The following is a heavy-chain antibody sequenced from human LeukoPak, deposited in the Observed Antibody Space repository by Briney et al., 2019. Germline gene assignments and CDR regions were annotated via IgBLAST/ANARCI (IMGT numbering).Heavy chain of an antibody. Sequence: GGSLRLSCEASGFTFSSYSMNWVGQAPGEGLEWVSSISISSSYIYYADSVKGRFTISRDNAKNSLYLQMNSLRAEDTAVYYCARDYNYYDFWSGYYSGYYYGMDVWGQGTTVTVSS. D-gene: IGHD3-3*01. CDR3: ARDYNYYDFWSGYYSGYYYGMDV. V-gene: IGHV3-21*01. J-gene: IGHJ6*02. CDR2: ISISSSYI. CDR1: GFTFSSYS.